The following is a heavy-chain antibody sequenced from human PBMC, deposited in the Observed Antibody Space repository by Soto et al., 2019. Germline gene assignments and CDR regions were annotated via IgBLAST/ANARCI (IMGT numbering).Heavy chain of an antibody. J-gene: IGHJ5*02. D-gene: IGHD3-16*02. V-gene: IGHV5-10-1*01. CDR2: IDPLDSQT. Sequence: PGESLKISGEGFGYRFATEWITCVRQVPGKGLEWMGRIDPLDSQTNYSASFEGHVTFSADKSINTAFLQWSSLRASDTATYFCTRNAVMKDGGVILSDWFAPWGQGTPVTVSS. CDR3: TRNAVMKDGGVILSDWFAP. CDR1: GYRFATEW.